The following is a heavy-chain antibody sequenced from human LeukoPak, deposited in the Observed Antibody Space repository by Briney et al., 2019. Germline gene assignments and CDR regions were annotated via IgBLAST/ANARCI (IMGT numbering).Heavy chain of an antibody. V-gene: IGHV3-15*01. Sequence: GGSLRLSCAASGFTFSNAWMSWVRQAPGKGLEWVGRIKSKTDGGTTDYAAPVKGRFTISRDDSKNTLYLQMNSLKTEDTAVYYCTCGGSTYYYYYMDVWGKGTTVTVSS. CDR3: TCGGSTYYYYYMDV. CDR2: IKSKTDGGTT. CDR1: GFTFSNAW. J-gene: IGHJ6*03. D-gene: IGHD2-2*01.